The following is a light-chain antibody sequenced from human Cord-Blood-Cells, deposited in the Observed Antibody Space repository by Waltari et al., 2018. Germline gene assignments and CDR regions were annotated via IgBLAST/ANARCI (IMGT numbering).Light chain of an antibody. CDR2: LGS. V-gene: IGKV2-28*01. Sequence: DIVMTQSPLSLPVTPGEPASISCRSSQSLLHSNGYNYLDWYLQKPGQSPQLLIYLGSNRASGVPDRFSGSGSGTEFTLTISSLQPDDFATYYCQQYNSYLFGQGTKLEIK. J-gene: IGKJ2*01. CDR1: QSLLHSNGYNY. CDR3: QQYNSYL.